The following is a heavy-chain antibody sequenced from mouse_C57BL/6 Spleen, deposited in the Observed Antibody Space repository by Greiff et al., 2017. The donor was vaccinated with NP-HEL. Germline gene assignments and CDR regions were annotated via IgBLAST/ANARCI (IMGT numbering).Heavy chain of an antibody. J-gene: IGHJ1*03. CDR3: ARHEEDYYGSSVYWYFDV. CDR2: FYPGSGSI. CDR1: GYTFTEYT. Sequence: QVQLQQSGAELVKPGASVKLSCKASGYTFTEYTIHWVKQRSGQGLEWIGWFYPGSGSIKYNVKFKDKATLTADKSSSTVYMELSRLTSEDSAVYFCARHEEDYYGSSVYWYFDVWGTGTTVTVSS. V-gene: IGHV1-62-2*01. D-gene: IGHD1-1*01.